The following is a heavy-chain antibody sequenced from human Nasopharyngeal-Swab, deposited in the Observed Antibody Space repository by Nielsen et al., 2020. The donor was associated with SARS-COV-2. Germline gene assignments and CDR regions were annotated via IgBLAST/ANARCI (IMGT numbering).Heavy chain of an antibody. CDR3: TRDLWDFWGGYYGMDV. V-gene: IGHV3-49*04. D-gene: IGHD3-3*01. CDR2: IRSKAYGGTT. Sequence: GESLKISCTAAGFTFGDYAMSWVRQAPGKGLEWVGVIRSKAYGGTTEYAAAVKGRFTITRDDSKSIAYLQMNSLKTEDTAVYYCTRDLWDFWGGYYGMDVWGQGTTVTVSS. CDR1: GFTFGDYA. J-gene: IGHJ6*02.